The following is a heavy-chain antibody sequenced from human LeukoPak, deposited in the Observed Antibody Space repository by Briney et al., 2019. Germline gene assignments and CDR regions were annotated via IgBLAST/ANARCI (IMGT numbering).Heavy chain of an antibody. CDR2: LYSDGNT. CDR1: GFTVITND. V-gene: IGHV3-53*01. J-gene: IGHJ4*02. D-gene: IGHD1-14*01. Sequence: RPGGSLGLSCAASGFTVITNDMTWVRQAPGKGLEWVSVLYSDGNTKYADSVQGRFTISRDNSKNTLYLEMNSLSPDDTAVYYCARGVEPLAANTLAYWGQGTLVTVSS. CDR3: ARGVEPLAANTLAY.